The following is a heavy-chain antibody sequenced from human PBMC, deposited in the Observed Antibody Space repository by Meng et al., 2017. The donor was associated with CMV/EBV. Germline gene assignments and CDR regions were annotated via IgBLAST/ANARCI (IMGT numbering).Heavy chain of an antibody. CDR2: IVPIFGTA. Sequence: SVKVSCKASGGTFSSYAISWVRQAPGQGLEWMGGIVPIFGTANYAQKFQGRVTITTDESTSTAYMELSSLRSEDTAVYYCARGNDYSLNGWFGYWGQGTLVTVSS. J-gene: IGHJ5*01. V-gene: IGHV1-69*05. CDR1: GGTFSSYA. D-gene: IGHD4-11*01. CDR3: ARGNDYSLNGWFGY.